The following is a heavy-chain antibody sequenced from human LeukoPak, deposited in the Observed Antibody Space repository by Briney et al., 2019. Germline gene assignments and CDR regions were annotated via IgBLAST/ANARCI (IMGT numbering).Heavy chain of an antibody. Sequence: SETLSLTCTVSGGSISSSSYYWGWIRQPPGKGLEWIGSIYYSGSTYYNPSLKSRVTISVDTSKNQFSLKLGPVTAADTAVYYCARHEGGSGSYLGWFDPWGQGTLVTVSS. V-gene: IGHV4-39*01. J-gene: IGHJ5*02. CDR3: ARHEGGSGSYLGWFDP. CDR2: IYYSGST. CDR1: GGSISSSSYY. D-gene: IGHD3-10*01.